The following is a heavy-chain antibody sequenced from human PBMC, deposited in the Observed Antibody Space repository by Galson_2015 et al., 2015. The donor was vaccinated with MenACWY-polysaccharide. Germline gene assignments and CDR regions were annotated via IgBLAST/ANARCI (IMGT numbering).Heavy chain of an antibody. CDR1: GYGFPKDW. V-gene: IGHV5-51*01. Sequence: SGEAVMKPVESLSISCTGSGYGFPKDWVGWGCQMPGKGVVWTGILYPGDAETKYRPSFQSQVAISNDKAINTAYLQWSSLKASDSAIYYCVRPLAEGSLDVWGQGTMVTVSS. CDR3: VRPLAEGSLDV. CDR2: LYPGDAET. J-gene: IGHJ3*01.